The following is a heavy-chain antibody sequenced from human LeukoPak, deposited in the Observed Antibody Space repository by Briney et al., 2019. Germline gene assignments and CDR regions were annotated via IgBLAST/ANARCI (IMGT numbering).Heavy chain of an antibody. CDR2: IYYTGST. D-gene: IGHD6-19*01. V-gene: IGHV4-59*01. Sequence: SETLSLTCTVSGGSLSTYYWSWIRQPPGKGLEYIAYIYYTGSTDYNPSLKSRVSISVDTSKNKFSLELNSVTAADTAVYYCARGRYSGGWYDYWGQGTLVTVSS. J-gene: IGHJ4*02. CDR1: GGSLSTYY. CDR3: ARGRYSGGWYDY.